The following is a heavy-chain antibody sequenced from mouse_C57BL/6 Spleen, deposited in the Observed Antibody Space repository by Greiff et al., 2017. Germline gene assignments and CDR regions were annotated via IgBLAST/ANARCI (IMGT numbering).Heavy chain of an antibody. Sequence: QVQLQQSGAELVKPGASVKMSCKASGYTFTSYWITWVKQRPGQGLEWIGDIYPGSGSTNYNEKFKSKATLTVDTSSSTAYMQLSSLTSEDSAVYYCAREGQGDAMDYWGQGTSVTVSS. V-gene: IGHV1-55*01. D-gene: IGHD3-3*01. CDR1: GYTFTSYW. CDR2: IYPGSGST. CDR3: AREGQGDAMDY. J-gene: IGHJ4*01.